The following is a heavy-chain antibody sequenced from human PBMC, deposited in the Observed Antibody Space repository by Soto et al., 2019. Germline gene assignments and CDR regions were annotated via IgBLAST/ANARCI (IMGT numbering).Heavy chain of an antibody. J-gene: IGHJ6*02. V-gene: IGHV1-2*04. CDR2: INPNSGGT. D-gene: IGHD6-6*01. CDR3: SRGGSIAARRDYGMDG. CDR1: GYTFTGNY. Sequence: GASVKVSCKASGYTFTGNYMHWVRQAPGQGLEWMGWINPNSGGTNYAQKLQGWVTMTRDTSISTAYMELSRLRSDDTAVYYWSRGGSIAARRDYGMDGWGQGTTVTVS.